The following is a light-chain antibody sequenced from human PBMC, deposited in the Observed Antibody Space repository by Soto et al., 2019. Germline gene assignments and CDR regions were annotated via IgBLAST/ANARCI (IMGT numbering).Light chain of an antibody. CDR3: ISYTDRQSYL. J-gene: IGLJ1*01. CDR2: EVS. Sequence: QSALTQPASVSGSPGQSITISCTGTSSDVGGYSYVSWYQQHPGKAPKLMIYEVSNRPSGVSNRFSGSKSGNTASLTISGLQAEDEADYYCISYTDRQSYLFGTGTKLTVL. CDR1: SSDVGGYSY. V-gene: IGLV2-14*01.